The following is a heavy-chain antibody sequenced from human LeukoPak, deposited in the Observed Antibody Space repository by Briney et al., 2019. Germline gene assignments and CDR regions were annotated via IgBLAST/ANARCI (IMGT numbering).Heavy chain of an antibody. Sequence: SETLSLTCTVSGGPISSSNYYWGWIRQPPGKGLEWIGSIYYSGSTYYNPSLKSRVTIFVDTSKNQFSLKLSSVTAADTAVYYCARRATYCSGGSCYLYYFDYWGQGTLVTVSS. J-gene: IGHJ4*02. V-gene: IGHV4-39*01. CDR1: GGPISSSNYY. CDR3: ARRATYCSGGSCYLYYFDY. D-gene: IGHD2-15*01. CDR2: IYYSGST.